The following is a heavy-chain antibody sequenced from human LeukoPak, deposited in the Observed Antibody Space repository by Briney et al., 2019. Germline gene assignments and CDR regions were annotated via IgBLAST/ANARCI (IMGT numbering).Heavy chain of an antibody. V-gene: IGHV3-23*01. CDR3: AKESRNYYGSGSYYTYYYYYYAMDV. J-gene: IGHJ6*02. D-gene: IGHD3-10*01. Sequence: GGSLRLSCAASGFTFSSYAMSWVRQAPGKGLEWVSAISGSGGSTDYADSVKGRFTISRDNSKNTLYLQMNSLRAEDTAVYYCAKESRNYYGSGSYYTYYYYYYAMDVWGQGTTVTVSS. CDR1: GFTFSSYA. CDR2: ISGSGGST.